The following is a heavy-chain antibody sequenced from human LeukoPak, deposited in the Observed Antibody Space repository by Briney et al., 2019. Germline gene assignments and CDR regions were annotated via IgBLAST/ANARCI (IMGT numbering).Heavy chain of an antibody. Sequence: SVKVSCKASGGTFSSYTISWVRQAPGQGLEWMGRIIPILGIANYAQKFQGRVTITADKSTSAAYMELSSLRSEDTAVYYCARGGRGYYYDSSGPGDYWGQGTLVTVSS. CDR2: IIPILGIA. CDR3: ARGGRGYYYDSSGPGDY. J-gene: IGHJ4*02. D-gene: IGHD3-22*01. CDR1: GGTFSSYT. V-gene: IGHV1-69*02.